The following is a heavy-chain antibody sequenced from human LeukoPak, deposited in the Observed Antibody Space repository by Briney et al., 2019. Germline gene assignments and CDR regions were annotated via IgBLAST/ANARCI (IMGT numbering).Heavy chain of an antibody. CDR3: ARDVWGVGAPRLDY. J-gene: IGHJ4*02. D-gene: IGHD3-16*01. CDR2: INPNSGDT. V-gene: IGHV1-2*02. CDR1: GYTFTGYY. Sequence: ASVKLSCKASGYTFTGYYMHWVRQAPGQGLEWVGWINPNSGDTNFAQKFQGRVTMTRDTSISTAYMELSRLRSDDTAVYYCARDVWGVGAPRLDYWGQGTLVTVSS.